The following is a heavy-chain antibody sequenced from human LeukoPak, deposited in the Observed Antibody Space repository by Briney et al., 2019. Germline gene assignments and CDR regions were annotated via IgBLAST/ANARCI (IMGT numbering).Heavy chain of an antibody. CDR2: ISGSGGST. CDR3: ARGPRGNYYGSGSYSYYYYYYYMDV. V-gene: IGHV3-23*01. D-gene: IGHD3-10*01. Sequence: GGSLRLSCAASGFTFSSYAMSWVRQAPGKGLEWVSAISGSGGSTYYADSVKGRFTISRDNAKNSLSLQMNSLRAEDTAVYYCARGPRGNYYGSGSYSYYYYYYYMDVWGKGTTVTVS. J-gene: IGHJ6*03. CDR1: GFTFSSYA.